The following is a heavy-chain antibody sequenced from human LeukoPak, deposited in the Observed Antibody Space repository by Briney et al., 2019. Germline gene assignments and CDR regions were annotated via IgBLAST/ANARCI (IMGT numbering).Heavy chain of an antibody. J-gene: IGHJ3*02. Sequence: GGSLRLSCAASGFTFNSYWMSWVRQAPGKGLEWVANIKQDGSEKYYVDSVKGRFTISRDNAKNSLYLQMNSLRAEDTAVYYCAREGITIFGVVLDAFDIWGQGTMVTVSS. CDR2: IKQDGSEK. V-gene: IGHV3-7*03. D-gene: IGHD3-3*01. CDR3: AREGITIFGVVLDAFDI. CDR1: GFTFNSYW.